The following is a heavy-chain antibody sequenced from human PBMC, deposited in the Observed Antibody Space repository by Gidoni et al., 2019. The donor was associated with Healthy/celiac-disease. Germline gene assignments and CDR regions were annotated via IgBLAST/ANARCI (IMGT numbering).Heavy chain of an antibody. CDR2: SYTSGST. Sequence: QVQLQASATGLVKPSRTLSLTCPVSCASISSGSYYWSWLRHPAGKGLEWSVRSYTSGSTHYNNSLNSRVTISGDTTKNQFSLKLSYVTAADTAVYDWARSRHSSSWDPFDYWGQGTLVTVSS. D-gene: IGHD6-13*01. CDR1: CASISSGSYY. J-gene: IGHJ4*02. V-gene: IGHV4-61*02. CDR3: ARSRHSSSWDPFDY.